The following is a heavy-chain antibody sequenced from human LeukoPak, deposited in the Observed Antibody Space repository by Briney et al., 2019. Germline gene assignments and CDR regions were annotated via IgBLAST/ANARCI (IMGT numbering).Heavy chain of an antibody. CDR2: ISWNSGSI. V-gene: IGHV3-9*01. D-gene: IGHD3-9*01. CDR1: VFTFDDYA. Sequence: GRSLRLSCAASVFTFDDYAMHWVRQAPGKGLEWVSGISWNSGSIGYADSVKGRFTISRDNAKNSLYLQMNSLRAEDTALYYCAKDIGYYDILTGYSEAFDIWGQGTMVTVSS. J-gene: IGHJ3*02. CDR3: AKDIGYYDILTGYSEAFDI.